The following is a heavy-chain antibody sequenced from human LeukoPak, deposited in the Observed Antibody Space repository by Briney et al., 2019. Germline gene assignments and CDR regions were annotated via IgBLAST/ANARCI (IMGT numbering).Heavy chain of an antibody. V-gene: IGHV1-8*01. CDR3: ARGRNYYGSGSYYDGED. CDR1: GYTFTSYD. CDR2: MNPNSGNT. Sequence: GASVKVSCKASGYTFTSYDINWVRQATGQGLEWMGWMNPNSGNTGYAQKFQGRVTMTRNTSISTDYMELSSLRSEDTAVYYCARGRNYYGSGSYYDGEDWGQGTLVTVSS. D-gene: IGHD3-10*01. J-gene: IGHJ4*02.